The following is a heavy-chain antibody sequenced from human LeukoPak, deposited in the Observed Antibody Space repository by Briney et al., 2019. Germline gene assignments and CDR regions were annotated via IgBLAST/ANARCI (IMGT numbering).Heavy chain of an antibody. Sequence: SGISWNSGSIGYADSVKGRFTISRDNAKNSLYLQMNSLRAEDTALYYCAKFIAVAGLDYWGQGTLVTVSS. J-gene: IGHJ4*02. CDR2: ISWNSGSI. V-gene: IGHV3-9*01. CDR3: AKFIAVAGLDY. D-gene: IGHD6-19*01.